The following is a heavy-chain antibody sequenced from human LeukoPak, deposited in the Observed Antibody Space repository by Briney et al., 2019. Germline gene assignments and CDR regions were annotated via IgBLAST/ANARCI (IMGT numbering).Heavy chain of an antibody. CDR3: ARPYCSDRTCYSFSAFDI. D-gene: IGHD2-15*01. V-gene: IGHV3-74*01. CDR1: GFTFSSYW. Sequence: GGSLRLSCAASGFTFSSYWMHWVRQAPRKGLVWVSRINGDGSGTNYADSEKGRFTISRDNAKNTLYLQLNSLRAEDTAVYYCARPYCSDRTCYSFSAFDIWGQGTLVTVSS. J-gene: IGHJ3*02. CDR2: INGDGSGT.